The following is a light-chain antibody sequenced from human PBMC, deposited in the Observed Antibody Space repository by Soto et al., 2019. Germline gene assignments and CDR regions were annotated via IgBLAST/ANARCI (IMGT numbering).Light chain of an antibody. Sequence: EIVLTQSPGTLSLSPGDRATLSCRASQSVPKNYLAWYQQEPGQAPRLLIYDASSRPTGIPDRFSGSGSGTDFTLTISRLEPEDLAVYYCHQYASAPQTFGQGNKVETK. CDR2: DAS. J-gene: IGKJ1*01. CDR3: HQYASAPQT. V-gene: IGKV3-20*01. CDR1: QSVPKNY.